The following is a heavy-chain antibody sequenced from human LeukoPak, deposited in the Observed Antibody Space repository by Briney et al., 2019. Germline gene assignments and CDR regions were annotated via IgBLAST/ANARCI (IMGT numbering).Heavy chain of an antibody. Sequence: ASVKVSCKASGGTFSSYAISWVRQAPGQGLEWMGRIILIFGTANYAQKFQGRVTITTDESTSTAYMELSGLRSEDTAVYYCARRYSYPDAFDIWGQGTMVTVSS. CDR1: GGTFSSYA. D-gene: IGHD5-18*01. CDR2: IILIFGTA. J-gene: IGHJ3*02. CDR3: ARRYSYPDAFDI. V-gene: IGHV1-69*05.